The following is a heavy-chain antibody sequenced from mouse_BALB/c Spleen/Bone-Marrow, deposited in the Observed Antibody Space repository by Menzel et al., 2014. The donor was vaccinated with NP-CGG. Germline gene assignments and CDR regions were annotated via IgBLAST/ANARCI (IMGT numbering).Heavy chain of an antibody. CDR3: ARNPYGNYAMDY. J-gene: IGHJ4*01. CDR2: IWSDGNT. CDR1: GFSLTTYG. D-gene: IGHD2-10*02. V-gene: IGHV2-6*02. Sequence: VQLQQSGPGLAAPSQRLSITCTVSGFSLTTYGLHWVRQPPGKGLEWLVVIWSDGNTTYNSALKSRLSISKDNSKSQVFLKMNSLQTDDTAMYYCARNPYGNYAMDYWGQGTSVTVSS.